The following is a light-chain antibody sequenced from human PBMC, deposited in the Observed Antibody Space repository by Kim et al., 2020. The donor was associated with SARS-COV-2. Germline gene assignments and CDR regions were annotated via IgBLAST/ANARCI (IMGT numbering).Light chain of an antibody. CDR1: SGSIDSDY. V-gene: IGLV6-57*01. CDR3: QSSDSTNWV. Sequence: GKTVIISCSRSSGSIDSDYVQWYQQCPGSSPTTVIYEDNQRPAGVPDRFSGSIDSSSNSAYLIISGLKTEDEAEYYCQSSDSTNWVFGGGTQLTVL. CDR2: EDN. J-gene: IGLJ3*02.